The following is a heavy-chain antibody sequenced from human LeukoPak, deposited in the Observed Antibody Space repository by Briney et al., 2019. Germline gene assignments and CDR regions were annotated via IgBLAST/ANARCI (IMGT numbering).Heavy chain of an antibody. J-gene: IGHJ6*02. CDR2: IIPIFGTA. Sequence: SVKVSCKASGGTFSSYAISWVRQAPGQGLEWMGGIIPIFGTANYAQKFQGRVTITADESTSTAYMELSSLRSEDTAVYYCARMYYCDSSGYYYYYYGMDVWGQGTTVTVSS. CDR3: ARMYYCDSSGYYYYYYGMDV. D-gene: IGHD3-22*01. CDR1: GGTFSSYA. V-gene: IGHV1-69*13.